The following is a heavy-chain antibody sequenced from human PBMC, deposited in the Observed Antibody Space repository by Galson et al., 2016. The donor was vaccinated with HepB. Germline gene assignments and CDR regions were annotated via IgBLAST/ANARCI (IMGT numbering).Heavy chain of an antibody. CDR1: GFIFSSYG. V-gene: IGHV3-33*01. D-gene: IGHD4-23*01. Sequence: FLRLSCAASGFIFSSYGMHWVRQAPGKGLEWVAVIWSDGSNKYYVDSAKGRFTISRDNSKNTLYLQMNSLRAEDTAVYYCAREGMTTVATLDYWGQGTLVTVAS. J-gene: IGHJ4*02. CDR2: IWSDGSNK. CDR3: AREGMTTVATLDY.